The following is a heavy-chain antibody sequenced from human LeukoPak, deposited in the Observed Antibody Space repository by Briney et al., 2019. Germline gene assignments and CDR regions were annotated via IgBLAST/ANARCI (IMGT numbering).Heavy chain of an antibody. J-gene: IGHJ3*02. CDR1: GGSISSYY. Sequence: SETLSLTCSVSGGSISSYYWSWIRQSPGKGPEWIGYIYYTGSTNYNPSLESRVTISIDTSKKQLSLKLRSVTAADTAVYYCARDRRESSKPNDAFDIWGQGTMVTVS. CDR2: IYYTGST. CDR3: ARDRRESSKPNDAFDI. D-gene: IGHD4-11*01. V-gene: IGHV4-59*01.